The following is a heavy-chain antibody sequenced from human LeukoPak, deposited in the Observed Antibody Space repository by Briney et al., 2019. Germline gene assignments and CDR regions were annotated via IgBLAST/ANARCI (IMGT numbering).Heavy chain of an antibody. D-gene: IGHD2-2*01. CDR3: ATRRYCSSTSCYLDAFDI. Sequence: ASVKVSFKVSGYTLTELSMHWVRQAPGKGLEWMGGFDPEDGETIYAQKFQGRVTMTEDTSTDTAYMELSSLRSEDTAVYYCATRRYCSSTSCYLDAFDIWGQGTMVTVSS. CDR1: GYTLTELS. V-gene: IGHV1-24*01. CDR2: FDPEDGET. J-gene: IGHJ3*02.